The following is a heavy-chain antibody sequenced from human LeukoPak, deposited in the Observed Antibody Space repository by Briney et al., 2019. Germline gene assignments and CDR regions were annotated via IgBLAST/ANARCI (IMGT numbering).Heavy chain of an antibody. CDR1: GGSISSHY. J-gene: IGHJ6*03. CDR2: VYKSGST. V-gene: IGHV4-59*11. D-gene: IGHD2-2*01. Sequence: SETLSLTCEVSGGSISSHYWTWIRQPPGREREGLGNVYKSGSTQYPSSLQSRVTISVDTSKNQFGLKLRSVTAADTAVYFCARERCSSVSCFGDMDVWGKGTAVTVS. CDR3: ARERCSSVSCFGDMDV.